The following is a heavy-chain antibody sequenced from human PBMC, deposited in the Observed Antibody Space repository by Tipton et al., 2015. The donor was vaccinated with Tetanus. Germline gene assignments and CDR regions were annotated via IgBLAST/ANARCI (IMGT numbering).Heavy chain of an antibody. CDR3: AREGYYDSSGYYYKGAFDI. J-gene: IGHJ3*02. Sequence: LRLSCTVSGGSVSSGSYYWSWIRQPPGKGLEWIGYIYYSGSTNYNPSPKSRVTISVDTSKNQFSLKLSSVTAADTAVYYCAREGYYDSSGYYYKGAFDIWGQGTMVTVSS. V-gene: IGHV4-61*01. CDR1: GGSVSSGSYY. D-gene: IGHD3-22*01. CDR2: IYYSGST.